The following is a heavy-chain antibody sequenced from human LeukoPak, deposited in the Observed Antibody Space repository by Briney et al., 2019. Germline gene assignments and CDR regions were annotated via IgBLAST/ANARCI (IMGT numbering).Heavy chain of an antibody. CDR2: IYYRGST. D-gene: IGHD2-2*01. CDR3: ARHYLSDGILSTFDP. CDR1: GGSISSSPYY. J-gene: IGHJ5*02. Sequence: SETLSLTWTVSGGSISSSPYYWGWIRQRPGKGLEWIGTIYYRGSTYSNPSLNSRVTISLDTSKNQFSLRLRSVTAADTALYYCARHYLSDGILSTFDPWGQGTLVTVSS. V-gene: IGHV4-39*01.